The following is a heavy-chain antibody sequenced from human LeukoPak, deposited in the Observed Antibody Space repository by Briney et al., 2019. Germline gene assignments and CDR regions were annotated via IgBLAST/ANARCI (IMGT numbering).Heavy chain of an antibody. CDR3: AKGNLYYYDSSGYYGIDY. CDR1: GFTFSSYG. Sequence: GGSLRLSCAASGFTFSSYGMHWVRQAPGKGLEWVAFIRYDGSNKYYADSVKGRFTISRDNSKNTLYLQVNSLRAEDTAVYYCAKGNLYYYDSSGYYGIDYWGQGTLVTVSS. V-gene: IGHV3-30*02. CDR2: IRYDGSNK. D-gene: IGHD3-22*01. J-gene: IGHJ4*02.